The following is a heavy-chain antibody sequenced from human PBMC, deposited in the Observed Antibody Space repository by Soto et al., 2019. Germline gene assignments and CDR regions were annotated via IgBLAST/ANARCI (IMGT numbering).Heavy chain of an antibody. Sequence: QVQLQESGPGLVKPSETLSLTCTVSGGSISSYYWSWIRQPPGKGLEWIGYIYYSGSTNYNPSLKTRVTISVDTSKNQFSLKLTSVTAADTAVYYCARDYHSGGAFDIWGQGTMVPVSS. CDR2: IYYSGST. CDR3: ARDYHSGGAFDI. J-gene: IGHJ3*02. CDR1: GGSISSYY. V-gene: IGHV4-59*01. D-gene: IGHD6-19*01.